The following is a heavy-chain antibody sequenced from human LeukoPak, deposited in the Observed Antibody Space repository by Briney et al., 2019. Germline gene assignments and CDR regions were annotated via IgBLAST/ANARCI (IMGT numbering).Heavy chain of an antibody. Sequence: ASVKVSCKASGYTFTSYYMHWVRQAPGQGLEWMGIINPSGGSTNYAQKFQGRITMTRDTSTSTVYMELSSLRSDDTAVYYCARRAPSGVDYWGQGTLVTVSS. CDR1: GYTFTSYY. CDR2: INPSGGST. D-gene: IGHD6-25*01. J-gene: IGHJ4*02. V-gene: IGHV1-46*01. CDR3: ARRAPSGVDY.